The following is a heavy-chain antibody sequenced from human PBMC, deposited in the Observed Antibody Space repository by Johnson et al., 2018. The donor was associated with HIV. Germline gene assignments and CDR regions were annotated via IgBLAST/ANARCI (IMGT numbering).Heavy chain of an antibody. CDR3: ARDGSLGGGLHDAFDI. J-gene: IGHJ3*02. D-gene: IGHD3-16*01. Sequence: VQLVESGGGVERPGESLRLSCVGSGFMFDDYAMSWVRQVPGKGLEWYHRLWNSGIIDYAESLKGRFTISRDNSKNTLYLQMNSLRVEDTAVYYCARDGSLGGGLHDAFDIWGPGTMVTVSS. CDR1: GFMFDDYA. V-gene: IGHV3-20*04. CDR2: RLWNSGII.